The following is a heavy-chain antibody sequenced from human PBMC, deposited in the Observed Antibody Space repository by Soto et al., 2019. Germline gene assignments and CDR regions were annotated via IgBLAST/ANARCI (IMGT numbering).Heavy chain of an antibody. V-gene: IGHV1-18*01. CDR2: LGPYIGKT. J-gene: IGHJ2*01. CDR3: ARCYCSVGSCFTCWHFDL. Sequence: QGQLVQSGGEVRKPGASVKVSCQASGYIFNNFGLSWVRQVPGQGLAWVGWLGPYIGKTDYAPKFRDRVTMTAASTTNTAYMELRSLTSDDSALYYCARCYCSVGSCFTCWHFDLWGRGTLVSVSS. D-gene: IGHD6-19*01. CDR1: GYIFNNFG.